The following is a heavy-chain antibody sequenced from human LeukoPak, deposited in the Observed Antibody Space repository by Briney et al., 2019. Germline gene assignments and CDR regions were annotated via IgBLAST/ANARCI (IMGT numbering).Heavy chain of an antibody. CDR3: GRGYSYGQGYYFDY. D-gene: IGHD5-18*01. CDR1: GFTFRSYA. J-gene: IGHJ4*02. CDR2: ISYDGTYDGNKK. V-gene: IGHV3-30-3*01. Sequence: GGSLRLSCAASGFTFRSYAMHWVRQAPGKGLEWVAVISYDGTYDGNKKYYADSVKGRFTISRDNSNNTLYLQMSSLRAEDTAVYYCGRGYSYGQGYYFDYWGQGTLVTVSS.